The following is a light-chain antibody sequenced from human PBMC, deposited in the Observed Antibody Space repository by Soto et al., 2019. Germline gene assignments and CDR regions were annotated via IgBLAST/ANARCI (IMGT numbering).Light chain of an antibody. CDR2: GAS. CDR1: QYISTS. Sequence: DIQMTQSPSSLSASVGDRVTITCRASQYISTSLNWYQQKPGEAPKLLIYGASTLQSGFPSRFSGSASGTDFTLTISTLQPEDFATYYCQQSYSSPPDTFSQGTNLEIK. V-gene: IGKV1-39*01. J-gene: IGKJ2*01. CDR3: QQSYSSPPDT.